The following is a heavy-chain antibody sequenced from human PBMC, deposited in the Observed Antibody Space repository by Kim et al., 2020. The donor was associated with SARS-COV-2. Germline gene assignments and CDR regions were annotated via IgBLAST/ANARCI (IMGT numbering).Heavy chain of an antibody. Sequence: SETLSLTCTVSGGSISSSSYYWGWIRQPPGKGLEWIGSIYYSGSTYYNPSLKSRVTISVDTSKNQFSLKLSSVTAADTAVYYCASHLTPVWDYWGQGTL. CDR3: ASHLTPVWDY. J-gene: IGHJ4*02. V-gene: IGHV4-39*01. CDR1: GGSISSSSYY. CDR2: IYYSGST.